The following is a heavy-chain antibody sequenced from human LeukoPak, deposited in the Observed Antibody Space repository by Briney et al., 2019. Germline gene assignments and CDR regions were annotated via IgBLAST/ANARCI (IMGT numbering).Heavy chain of an antibody. CDR1: GGSISSSSYY. V-gene: IGHV4-39*07. D-gene: IGHD2-15*01. J-gene: IGHJ4*02. CDR2: IYYSGST. Sequence: SETLSLTCTVSGGSISSSSYYWGWIRQPPGKGLEWNGSIYYSGSTYYNPSLKSRITISVDTSKTQFSLKLSSVTAADTAVYYCARGGGEFNNWGQGTLVTVSS. CDR3: ARGGGEFNN.